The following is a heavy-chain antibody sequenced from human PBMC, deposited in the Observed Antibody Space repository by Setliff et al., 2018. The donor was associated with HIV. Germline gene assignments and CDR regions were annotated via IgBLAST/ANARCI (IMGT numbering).Heavy chain of an antibody. V-gene: IGHV4-59*01. D-gene: IGHD3-10*01. J-gene: IGHJ4*02. CDR3: ARHARGSHDSWFAQAYSFNY. CDR2: VYYSGST. CDR1: GGSISSYY. Sequence: SETLSLTCTVSGGSISSYYWSWIRQPPGKGLEWIGYVYYSGSTNYNPSLKSRVTISVDTSKNQFSLKLSSVTAADTAVYYCARHARGSHDSWFAQAYSFNYWGQGVLVTVSS.